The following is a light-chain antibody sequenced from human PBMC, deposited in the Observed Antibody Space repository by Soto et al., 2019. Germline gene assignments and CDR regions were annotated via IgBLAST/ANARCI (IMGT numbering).Light chain of an antibody. CDR1: SSNIGAGLD. V-gene: IGLV1-40*01. CDR3: QSYDRSQSGSVV. Sequence: QSVLTQPRSVSVAPGQRVTISCTGSSSNIGAGLDVHWYQQLPGTAPKLLIYGNSNRPSGVPDRFSGSKSGTSASLAITGLQAGDEADYYCQSYDRSQSGSVVFGGGTKLTVL. J-gene: IGLJ2*01. CDR2: GNS.